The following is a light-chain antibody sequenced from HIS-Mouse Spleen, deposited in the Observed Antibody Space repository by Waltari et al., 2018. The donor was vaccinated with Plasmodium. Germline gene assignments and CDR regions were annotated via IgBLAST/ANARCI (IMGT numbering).Light chain of an antibody. CDR1: TSISSC. CDR3: QQYNSYYT. V-gene: IGKV1-5*03. Sequence: DIHMTQSPSTLSASLGDRVTITCRASTSISSCLAWYHQNPGKAPKLLIYKASSLESGVPSRFSGSGSGTEFTLTISSLQPDDFATYYCQQYNSYYTFGQGTKLEIK. J-gene: IGKJ2*01. CDR2: KAS.